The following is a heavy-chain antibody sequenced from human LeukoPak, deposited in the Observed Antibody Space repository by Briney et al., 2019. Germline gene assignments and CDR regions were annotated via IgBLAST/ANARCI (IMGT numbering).Heavy chain of an antibody. Sequence: SETLSPTCTVSGYSISNGYYWGWIRPPPGKGLEFIGSVYHGGNTYYKASLKSRVTISLDTSKNQFSLRLSSVTAADTAVYYCARSYSGSFLYWGQGSLVTVSS. V-gene: IGHV4-38-2*02. CDR2: VYHGGNT. J-gene: IGHJ1*01. CDR3: ARSYSGSFLY. D-gene: IGHD1-26*01. CDR1: GYSISNGYY.